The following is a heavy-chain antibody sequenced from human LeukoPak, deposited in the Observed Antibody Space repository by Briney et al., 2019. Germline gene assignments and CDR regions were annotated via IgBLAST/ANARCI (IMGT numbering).Heavy chain of an antibody. J-gene: IGHJ3*02. D-gene: IGHD5-18*01. Sequence: ASVKVSCKASGYTFTSYGISWVRQAPAQGLEWMGWISAYNGNTNYAQKLQGRVTMTTDTSTSTAYMELRRLRSDDTAVYYCARVPMWGYSSYANGTPKRGWAFDIWGQGTMVTVSS. CDR3: ARVPMWGYSSYANGTPKRGWAFDI. CDR1: GYTFTSYG. V-gene: IGHV1-18*01. CDR2: ISAYNGNT.